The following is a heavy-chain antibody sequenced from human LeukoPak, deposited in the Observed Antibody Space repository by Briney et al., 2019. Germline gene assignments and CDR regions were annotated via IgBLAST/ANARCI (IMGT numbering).Heavy chain of an antibody. D-gene: IGHD3-10*01. Sequence: GGSLRLSCAASGFTFSSFAMSWVRQTPGKGLEWVSAITGSGAYTDYADSVKGRFTISRDNSKNTLYLQMNTLRAEDTAIYYCAGPLGFGRPWGQGTLVTVSS. CDR3: AGPLGFGRP. J-gene: IGHJ5*02. CDR1: GFTFSSFA. CDR2: ITGSGAYT. V-gene: IGHV3-23*01.